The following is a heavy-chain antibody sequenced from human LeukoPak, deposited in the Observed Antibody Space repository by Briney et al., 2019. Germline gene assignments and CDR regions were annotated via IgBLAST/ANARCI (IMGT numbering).Heavy chain of an antibody. Sequence: SETLSLTCTVSGGSISSYFWSWNRQPAGKGLEWIGRIYASGSTNFNPSLKSRVTMSLDTSKNQFALKLSSVTAADTAVYYCARGALVEATQYLFDYWGQGTLVTVSS. J-gene: IGHJ4*02. CDR3: ARGALVEATQYLFDY. CDR1: GGSISSYF. V-gene: IGHV4-4*07. CDR2: IYASGST. D-gene: IGHD1-26*01.